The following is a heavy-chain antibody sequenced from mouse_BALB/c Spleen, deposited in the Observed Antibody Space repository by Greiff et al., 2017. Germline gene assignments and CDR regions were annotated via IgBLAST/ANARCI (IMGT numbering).Heavy chain of an antibody. CDR1: GYTFTSYW. CDR2: INPSTGYT. Sequence: VQLVESGAELAKPGASVKMSCKASGYTFTSYWMHWVKQRPGQGLEWIGYINPSTGYTEYNQKFKDKATLTADKSSSTAYMQLSSLTSEDSAVYYCAPNYYGSSSWFAYWGQGTLVTVSA. V-gene: IGHV1-7*01. CDR3: APNYYGSSSWFAY. J-gene: IGHJ3*01. D-gene: IGHD1-1*01.